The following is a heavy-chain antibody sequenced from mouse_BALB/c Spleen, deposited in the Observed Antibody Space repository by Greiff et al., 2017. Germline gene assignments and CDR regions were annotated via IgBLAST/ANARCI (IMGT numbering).Heavy chain of an antibody. D-gene: IGHD2-4*01. V-gene: IGHV1-77*01. CDR1: GYTFTDYY. CDR3: ARYDYDGYAMDY. CDR2: IYPGSGNT. J-gene: IGHJ4*01. Sequence: QVHVKQSGAELARPGASVKLSCKASGYTFTDYYINWVKQRTGQGLEWIGEIYPGSGNTYYNEKFKGKATLTADKSSSTAYMQLSSLTSEDSAVYFCARYDYDGYAMDYWGQGTSVTVSS.